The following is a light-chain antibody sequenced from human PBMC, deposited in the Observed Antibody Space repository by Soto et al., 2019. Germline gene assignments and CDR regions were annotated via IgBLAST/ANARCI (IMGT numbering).Light chain of an antibody. CDR1: QSVSSK. J-gene: IGKJ1*01. V-gene: IGKV3-15*01. CDR3: QQYNNWPTWT. Sequence: EIVMKQSPGTLSVSPGERVTLSCRASQSVSSKLVWYQRKPGQTPRLLIYDASTRATGMPGRFSGSGSGTEFTLTISSLQSEDFAVYYCQQYNNWPTWTFGQGTKVDIK. CDR2: DAS.